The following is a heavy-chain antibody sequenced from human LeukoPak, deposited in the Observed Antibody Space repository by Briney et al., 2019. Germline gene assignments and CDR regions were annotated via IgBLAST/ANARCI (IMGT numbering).Heavy chain of an antibody. D-gene: IGHD3-3*01. CDR3: ARAITIFGVVSAFDI. J-gene: IGHJ3*02. Sequence: GGSLRLSCAASGFTFSDYYMSWIRQAPGRGLEWVSYISSSGSTIYYADSVKGRFTISRDNAKNSLYLQMNSLRAEDTAVYYCARAITIFGVVSAFDIWGQGTMVTVSS. CDR2: ISSSGSTI. CDR1: GFTFSDYY. V-gene: IGHV3-11*04.